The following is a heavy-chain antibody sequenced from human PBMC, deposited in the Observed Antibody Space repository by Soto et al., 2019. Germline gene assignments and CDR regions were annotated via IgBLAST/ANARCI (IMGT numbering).Heavy chain of an antibody. CDR3: ARAGPYDPFDY. CDR1: GFTFSSYD. Sequence: GSLRLSCAASGFTFSSYDMHWVRQATGKGLEWVSAIGTAGDTYYPGSVKGRFTISRENAKNSLYLQMNSLRAGDTAVYYCARAGPYDPFDYWGQGTLVTVSS. CDR2: IGTAGDT. D-gene: IGHD5-12*01. J-gene: IGHJ4*02. V-gene: IGHV3-13*01.